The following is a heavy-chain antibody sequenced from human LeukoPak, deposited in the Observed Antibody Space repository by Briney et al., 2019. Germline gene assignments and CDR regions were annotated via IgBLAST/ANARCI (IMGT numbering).Heavy chain of an antibody. D-gene: IGHD1-26*01. CDR2: IYSGGST. Sequence: GGSLRLSCAASGFTVSSNYMSWVRQAPGKGLEWVSVIYSGGSTYYADSVKGRFTISRDNAKNSLYLQMNSLRAEDTAVYYCARVSGELHLDYWGQGTLVTVSS. J-gene: IGHJ4*02. CDR1: GFTVSSNY. V-gene: IGHV3-66*01. CDR3: ARVSGELHLDY.